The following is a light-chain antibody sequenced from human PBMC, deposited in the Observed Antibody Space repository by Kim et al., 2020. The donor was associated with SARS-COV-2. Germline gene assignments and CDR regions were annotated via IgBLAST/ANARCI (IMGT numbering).Light chain of an antibody. CDR3: NSRDSNDNVV. Sequence: SSELTQDPAVSVALGQTVSITCQGDSLRSYYATWYQQKPGQAPILVIYGKNNRPSGILDRFSGSSSGNTASLTITGTQAGDEADYYCNSRDSNDNVVFGGGAQLTVL. J-gene: IGLJ2*01. CDR1: SLRSYY. CDR2: GKN. V-gene: IGLV3-19*01.